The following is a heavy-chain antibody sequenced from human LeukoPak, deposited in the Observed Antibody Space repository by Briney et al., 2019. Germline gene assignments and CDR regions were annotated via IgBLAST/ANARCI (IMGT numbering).Heavy chain of an antibody. D-gene: IGHD3-10*02. Sequence: GGSLRLSCAASGFTFSRYEMNWARQAPGKGLEWVSYISSSCSTIYYADSVKGRYTISRDNAKNSLYLQINSLRAEDTAVYYCAELGITMIGGVWGKGTTVTISS. CDR1: GFTFSRYE. V-gene: IGHV3-48*03. CDR3: AELGITMIGGV. J-gene: IGHJ6*04. CDR2: ISSSCSTI.